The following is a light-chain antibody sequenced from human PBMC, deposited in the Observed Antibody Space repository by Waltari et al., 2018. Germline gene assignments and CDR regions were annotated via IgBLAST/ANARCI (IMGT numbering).Light chain of an antibody. CDR1: QTVMSY. Sequence: EIVFTQSQDTLSLSPGERATLSCRASQTVMSYLAWYQQRHVQTPRLLIFDASSSATDISAKFSGSGSGTDFTLTVSNLEPEAFAVYYCQQRSNWPYTFGQGARVEIK. CDR2: DAS. J-gene: IGKJ2*01. V-gene: IGKV3-11*01. CDR3: QQRSNWPYT.